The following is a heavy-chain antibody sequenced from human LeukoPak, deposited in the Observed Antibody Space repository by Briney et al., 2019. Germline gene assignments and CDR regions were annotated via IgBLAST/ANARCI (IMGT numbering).Heavy chain of an antibody. CDR2: IIPIFGTA. CDR3: ALLLWFGELLPNYGMDV. CDR1: GGTFRRYG. Sequence: SVKVSCKASGGTFRRYGISWVRQAPGQGLEWMGGIIPIFGTANYAQKFQGRVTITADESTSTAYMELSSLRSEDTAVYYCALLLWFGELLPNYGMDVWGQGTTVTVSS. V-gene: IGHV1-69*13. J-gene: IGHJ6*02. D-gene: IGHD3-10*01.